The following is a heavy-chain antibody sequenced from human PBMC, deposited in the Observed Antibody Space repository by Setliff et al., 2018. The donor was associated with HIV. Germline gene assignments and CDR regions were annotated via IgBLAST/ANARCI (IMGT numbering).Heavy chain of an antibody. CDR1: GFTFNTYA. V-gene: IGHV3-23*01. CDR2: ISGSGSGT. CDR3: AKDGISGGSYPPYYFDY. D-gene: IGHD6-19*01. Sequence: PGGSLRLSCAASGFTFNTYAMSWVRQAPGKGLEWVSVISGSGSGTFYADSVKGRFTISRDNSKNTLYLQMNRLRVDDTAVYYCAKDGISGGSYPPYYFDYWGHGTLVTVSS. J-gene: IGHJ4*01.